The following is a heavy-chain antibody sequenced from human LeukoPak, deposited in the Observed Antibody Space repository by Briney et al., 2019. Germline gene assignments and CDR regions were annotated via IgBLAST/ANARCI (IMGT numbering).Heavy chain of an antibody. CDR2: ISAYNGNT. CDR1: GYTFTSYG. Sequence: ASVKVSCKASGYTFTSYGISWVRQAPGQGLEWMGWISAYNGNTNYAQKLQGRVTMTTDTSTSTAYMELRSLRSDDTAVYYCASASHYYYDSKGFDYWGQGTLVTVSS. V-gene: IGHV1-18*01. D-gene: IGHD3-22*01. CDR3: ASASHYYYDSKGFDY. J-gene: IGHJ4*02.